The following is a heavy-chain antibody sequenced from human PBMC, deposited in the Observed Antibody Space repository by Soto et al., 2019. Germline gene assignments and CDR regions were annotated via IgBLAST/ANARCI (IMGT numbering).Heavy chain of an antibody. Sequence: GESLKISCKGSGYSFTSYWIGWVRQMPGKGLEWMGIIYPGDSDTRYSPSFQGQVAISADKSISTAYLQWSSLKASDTAMYYCTRLSLPRDLLRYNWLDPWGQGTLVTVSS. D-gene: IGHD3-10*01. V-gene: IGHV5-51*01. CDR3: TRLSLPRDLLRYNWLDP. J-gene: IGHJ5*02. CDR2: IYPGDSDT. CDR1: GYSFTSYW.